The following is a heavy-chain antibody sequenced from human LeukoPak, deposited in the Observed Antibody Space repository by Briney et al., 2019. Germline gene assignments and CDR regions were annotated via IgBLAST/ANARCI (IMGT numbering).Heavy chain of an antibody. D-gene: IGHD2-15*01. Sequence: PGGSLRLSCEASGFTFSSYAMNWVRQVPGKGLEWVSSITGSGSDTYFVDSVKGRFTISRDNSKNTLYLQLNSLRAEDTAVYYCAKGTEGYCSGTICYPFDYWGRGTLSPSPQ. J-gene: IGHJ4*02. CDR1: GFTFSSYA. V-gene: IGHV3-23*01. CDR2: ITGSGSDT. CDR3: AKGTEGYCSGTICYPFDY.